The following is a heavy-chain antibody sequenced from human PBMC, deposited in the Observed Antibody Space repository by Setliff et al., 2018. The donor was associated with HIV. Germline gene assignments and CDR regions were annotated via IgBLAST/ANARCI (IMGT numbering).Heavy chain of an antibody. CDR2: IGTINNT. CDR3: ASARTPTGGTSTSLDY. J-gene: IGHJ4*02. Sequence: PGGSLRLSCVASGFTFNNYYMYWVRQAPGKGLEWVSLIGTINNTHYADSVMGRFTVSRDNSKNTLYLQLNGLRPDDTGVYYCASARTPTGGTSTSLDYWGQGTQVTVS. D-gene: IGHD1-1*01. V-gene: IGHV3-48*04. CDR1: GFTFNNYY.